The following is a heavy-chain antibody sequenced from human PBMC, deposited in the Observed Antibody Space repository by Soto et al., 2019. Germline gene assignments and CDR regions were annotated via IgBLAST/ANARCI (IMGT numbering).Heavy chain of an antibody. Sequence: QVQLVESGGGVVQPGRSLRLSCAASGFTFSSYGMHWVRQAPGKGLEWVAVIWYDGSNKYYADSVKGRFTISRDNSKNTLYLQMNSLRAEDTAVYYCARDKLYRPPDHWGQGTLVTVSS. V-gene: IGHV3-33*01. J-gene: IGHJ5*02. CDR2: IWYDGSNK. CDR3: ARDKLYRPPDH. CDR1: GFTFSSYG. D-gene: IGHD2-2*02.